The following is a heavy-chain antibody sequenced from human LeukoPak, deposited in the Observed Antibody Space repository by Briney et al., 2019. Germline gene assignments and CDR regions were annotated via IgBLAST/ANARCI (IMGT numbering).Heavy chain of an antibody. CDR3: GGDKSTSSSVEY. D-gene: IGHD2-2*01. CDR1: GGPISSYF. V-gene: IGHV4-59*08. J-gene: IGHJ4*02. CDR2: IYYSGST. Sequence: SETLSLTCTVSGGPISSYFWSWLRQPPGKGLEWIGYIYYSGSTDYNPSLRSRVTISVDTSKNQFSLRLSSVTAADTAVYYCGGDKSTSSSVEYWGQGTLVTVSS.